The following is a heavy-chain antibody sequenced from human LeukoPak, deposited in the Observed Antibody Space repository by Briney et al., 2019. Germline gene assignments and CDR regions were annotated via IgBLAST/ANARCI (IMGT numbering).Heavy chain of an antibody. CDR2: INPNSGGT. CDR1: GYTFTDYY. V-gene: IGHV1-2*02. D-gene: IGHD5-18*01. CDR3: ARVTVSGIQLWSGDY. Sequence: ASVKVSCKASGYTFTDYYVHWVRQAPGQGLEWMGWINPNSGGTNYAQKLQGRVTMTTDTSTSTAYMELRSLRSDDTAVYYCARVTVSGIQLWSGDYWGQGTLVTVSS. J-gene: IGHJ4*02.